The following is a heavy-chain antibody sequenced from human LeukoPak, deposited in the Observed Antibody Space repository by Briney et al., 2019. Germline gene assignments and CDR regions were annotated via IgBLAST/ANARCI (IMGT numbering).Heavy chain of an antibody. CDR2: IYYTGST. V-gene: IGHV4-30-4*07. CDR3: ARDNVSCRGSRCYPEYYFDS. Sequence: SETLSLTCGVSDVSISCGDYSWSWIRPPAGEGLDRFGYIYYTGSTQYNLSLKSLVTMSLDKSKNHLSLKLMSVTAADTAVYYCARDNVSCRGSRCYPEYYFDSWGQGALVTVSS. J-gene: IGHJ4*02. D-gene: IGHD2-15*01. CDR1: DVSISCGDYS.